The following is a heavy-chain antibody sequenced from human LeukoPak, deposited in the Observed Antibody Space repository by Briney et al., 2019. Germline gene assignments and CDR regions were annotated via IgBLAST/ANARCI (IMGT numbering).Heavy chain of an antibody. CDR1: GFTFSSYA. Sequence: PGGSLRLSCAASGFTFSSYAMSWVRQAPGKGLEWVSAISGSGGSTYYADSVKGRFTISRDNSKNALYLQMNSLRAEDTAVYYCVRRGSSSGWTTLDIWGQGTMVTVSS. D-gene: IGHD6-19*01. V-gene: IGHV3-23*01. CDR2: ISGSGGST. CDR3: VRRGSSSGWTTLDI. J-gene: IGHJ3*02.